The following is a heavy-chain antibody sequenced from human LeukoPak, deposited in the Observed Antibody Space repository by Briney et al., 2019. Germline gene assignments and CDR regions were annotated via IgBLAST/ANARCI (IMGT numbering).Heavy chain of an antibody. Sequence: GASVTVSCKASGGTFSSYAISWVRQAPGQGLEWMGGIIPIFGTANYAQKFQGRVTITADESTSTAYMELSSLRSEDTAVYYCAREAYGDYVSTTLNWFDPWGQGTLVTVSS. CDR2: IIPIFGTA. D-gene: IGHD4-17*01. CDR1: GGTFSSYA. CDR3: AREAYGDYVSTTLNWFDP. V-gene: IGHV1-69*01. J-gene: IGHJ5*02.